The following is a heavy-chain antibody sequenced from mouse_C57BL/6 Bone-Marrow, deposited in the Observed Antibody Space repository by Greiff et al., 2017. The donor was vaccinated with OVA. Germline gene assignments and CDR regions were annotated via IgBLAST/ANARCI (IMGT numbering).Heavy chain of an antibody. D-gene: IGHD2-4*01. J-gene: IGHJ3*01. V-gene: IGHV5-4*01. CDR2: ISDGGSYT. CDR1: GFTFSSYA. Sequence: DVKLVESGGGLVKPGGSLKLSCAASGFTFSSYAMSWVRQTPEKRLEWVATISDGGSYTYYPDNVKGRFTISRDNAKNNLYLQMSHLKSEDTAMYYCARDLYDYALFAYWGQGTLVTVSA. CDR3: ARDLYDYALFAY.